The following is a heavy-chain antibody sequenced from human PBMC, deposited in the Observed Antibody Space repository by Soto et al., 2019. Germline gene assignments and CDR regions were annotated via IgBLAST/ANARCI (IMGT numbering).Heavy chain of an antibody. V-gene: IGHV1-8*01. D-gene: IGHD1-1*01. Sequence: QVQLVQSGAEVKKPGASVKVSCKPSGYTFTSYDINWVRQATGQGLEWMGWMNPNSGNTGYAQKFQGRVTMTRNTSIRTAYMELSRLRSEDTAVYYCAGARTGTSSMDVWGQGTRVTVSS. CDR2: MNPNSGNT. CDR1: GYTFTSYD. CDR3: AGARTGTSSMDV. J-gene: IGHJ6*02.